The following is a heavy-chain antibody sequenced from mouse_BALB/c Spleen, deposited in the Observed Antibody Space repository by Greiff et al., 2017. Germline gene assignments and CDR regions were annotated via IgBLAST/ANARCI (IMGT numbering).Heavy chain of an antibody. CDR3: ARDQGLRRYYHAMDY. V-gene: IGHV2-9*02. CDR1: GFSLTSYG. J-gene: IGHJ4*01. D-gene: IGHD2-2*01. Sequence: VQLQQSGPGLVAPSQSLSITCTVSGFSLTSYGVHWVRQPPGKGLEWLGVIWAGGSTNYNSALMSRLSISKDNSTRHVLLKMNSLPTDDTAMYYCARDQGLRRYYHAMDYWGQGTSGTVSS. CDR2: IWAGGST.